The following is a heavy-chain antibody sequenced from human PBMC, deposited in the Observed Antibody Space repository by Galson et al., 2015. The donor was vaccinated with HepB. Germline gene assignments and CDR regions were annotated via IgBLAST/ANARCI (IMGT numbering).Heavy chain of an antibody. Sequence: SLRLSCAASGFAFSDYAMSWVRQAPGKGLEWVSALTESGSGTYYVDSAKGRFTISRDNSKETLYLLMNNLRAEDTALYFCAKESGDDDGGYPDSWGQGTLVTVSS. D-gene: IGHD5-12*01. CDR2: LTESGSGT. CDR1: GFAFSDYA. J-gene: IGHJ4*02. V-gene: IGHV3-23*01. CDR3: AKESGDDDGGYPDS.